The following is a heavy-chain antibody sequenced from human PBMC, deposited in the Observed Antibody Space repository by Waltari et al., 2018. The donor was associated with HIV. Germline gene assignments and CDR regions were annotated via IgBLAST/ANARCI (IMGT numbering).Heavy chain of an antibody. J-gene: IGHJ5*02. Sequence: EVQVVESGGGLVQAGGSLRLSCAASGFTFSSYDMHWVRQGKGSGLEWVSGIGTAGDTYYPGSVKCRFTISRENAKNSFYLQMNSLRVEDTAVYYCTRGRQCSGGSCNREFNWFDPWGQGTLVTVSS. CDR3: TRGRQCSGGSCNREFNWFDP. CDR2: IGTAGDT. V-gene: IGHV3-13*01. CDR1: GFTFSSYD. D-gene: IGHD2-15*01.